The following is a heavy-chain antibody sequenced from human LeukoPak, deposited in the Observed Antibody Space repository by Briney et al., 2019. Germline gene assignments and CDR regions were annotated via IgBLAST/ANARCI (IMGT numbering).Heavy chain of an antibody. CDR1: GGSISNYY. CDR3: ASLGSMGY. Sequence: SETLSLTCTVSGGSISNYYWSWIRQPAGKGLEWIGRIFTGGSTNYNPSLKSRITMSVDTSKNQFSLKLSSVTAADTAVYYCASLGSMGYWGQRILVTVSS. D-gene: IGHD6-25*01. CDR2: IFTGGST. J-gene: IGHJ4*02. V-gene: IGHV4-4*07.